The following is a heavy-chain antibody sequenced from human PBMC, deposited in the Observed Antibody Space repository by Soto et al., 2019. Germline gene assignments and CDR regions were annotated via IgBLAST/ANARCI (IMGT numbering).Heavy chain of an antibody. CDR1: GGSISSGGYY. D-gene: IGHD3-22*01. CDR3: ASTPRMYYYDSSGYYLV. Sequence: SETLSLTCTVSGGSISSGGYYWSWIRQHPGKGLEWIGYIYYSGSTYYNPSLKSRVTISVDTSKNQFSLKLSSVTAADTAVYYCASTPRMYYYDSSGYYLVWGQGTLVTVS. J-gene: IGHJ4*02. V-gene: IGHV4-31*03. CDR2: IYYSGST.